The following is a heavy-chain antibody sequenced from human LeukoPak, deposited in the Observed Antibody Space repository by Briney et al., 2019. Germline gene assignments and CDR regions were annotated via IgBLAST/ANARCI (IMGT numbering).Heavy chain of an antibody. CDR2: IKQDGTEK. Sequence: GGSLRLSCAASGFTFSRYWMSWVGQAPGEGLEWVANIKQDGTEKYYMDSVKGRFSISRDNAKNSLYLQMNALRAEDTAVYYCARDVRPHYWGQGTLVTVST. V-gene: IGHV3-7*04. CDR1: GFTFSRYW. CDR3: ARDVRPHY. D-gene: IGHD6-6*01. J-gene: IGHJ4*02.